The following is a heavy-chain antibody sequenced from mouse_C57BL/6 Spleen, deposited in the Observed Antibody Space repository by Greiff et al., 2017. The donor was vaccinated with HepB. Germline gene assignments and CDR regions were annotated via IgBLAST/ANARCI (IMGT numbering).Heavy chain of an antibody. Sequence: VKLVESGAELARPGASVKLSCKASGYTFTSYGISWVKQRTGQGLEWIGEIYPRSGNTYYNEKFKGKATLTADKSSSTAYMELRSLTSEDSAVYFCARSDDGFAWFAYWGQGTLVTVSA. CDR3: ARSDDGFAWFAY. D-gene: IGHD2-3*01. CDR1: GYTFTSYG. CDR2: IYPRSGNT. J-gene: IGHJ3*01. V-gene: IGHV1-81*01.